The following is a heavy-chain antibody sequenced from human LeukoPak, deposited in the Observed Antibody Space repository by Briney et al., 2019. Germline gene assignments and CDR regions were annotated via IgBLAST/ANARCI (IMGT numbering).Heavy chain of an antibody. J-gene: IGHJ4*02. D-gene: IGHD6-6*01. V-gene: IGHV4-59*12. CDR3: ARVKSSLFDY. Sequence: KTSETLSLTCTVSGGSISSYYWSWIRQPPGKGLEWIGYIYYSGSTNYNPSLKSRVTISVDTSKNQFSLKLSSVTPEDTAVYYCARVKSSLFDYWGQGTLVTVSS. CDR1: GGSISSYY. CDR2: IYYSGST.